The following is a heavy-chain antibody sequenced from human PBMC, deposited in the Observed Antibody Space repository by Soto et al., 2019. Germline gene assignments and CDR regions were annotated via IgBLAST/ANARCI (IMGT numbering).Heavy chain of an antibody. CDR2: INHSGST. D-gene: IGHD3-3*01. J-gene: IGHJ4*02. Sequence: PSETLSLTCAVYGGSFSGYYWSWIRQPPGKGLEWIGEINHSGSTNYNPSLKSRVTISVDTSKNQFSLKLSSVTAADTAVYYCARWGNYDFWSGYSKQMYYFDYWGQGTLVTVSS. V-gene: IGHV4-34*01. CDR3: ARWGNYDFWSGYSKQMYYFDY. CDR1: GGSFSGYY.